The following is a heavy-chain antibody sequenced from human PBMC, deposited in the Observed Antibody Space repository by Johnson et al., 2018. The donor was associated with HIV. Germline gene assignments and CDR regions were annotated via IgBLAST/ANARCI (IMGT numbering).Heavy chain of an antibody. CDR3: ARGVLLWFRELSSLNDAFDI. CDR2: IGTAGDT. V-gene: IGHV3-13*01. CDR1: GFTFSSYD. Sequence: VQLVESGGGLVQPGGSLRLSCAASGFTFSSYDMHWVRQATGKGLEWVSAIGTAGDTYYPGSVKGRFTISRENAKNSLYLQMNSLRAGDTALYYCARGVLLWFRELSSLNDAFDIWGQGTMVTVSS. D-gene: IGHD3-10*01. J-gene: IGHJ3*02.